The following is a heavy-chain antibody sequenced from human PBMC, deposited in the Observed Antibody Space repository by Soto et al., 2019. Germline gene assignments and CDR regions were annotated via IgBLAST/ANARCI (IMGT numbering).Heavy chain of an antibody. CDR3: AKQYCSSTSCYEIQH. CDR2: ISGSGGST. Sequence: PGGSLRLSCAASGFTFSSDAMSWVRQAPGKGLEWVSAISGSGGSTYNADSVKGRFTISRDNSKNTLYLQMNSLRAEDTAVYYCAKQYCSSTSCYEIQHWGQGTLVTVSS. CDR1: GFTFSSDA. D-gene: IGHD2-2*01. V-gene: IGHV3-23*01. J-gene: IGHJ1*01.